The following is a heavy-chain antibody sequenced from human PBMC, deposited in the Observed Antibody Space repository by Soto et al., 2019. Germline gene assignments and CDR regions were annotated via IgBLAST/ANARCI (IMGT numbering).Heavy chain of an antibody. CDR3: ARGGGPDIVVVPAAISFYY. J-gene: IGHJ4*02. CDR1: GYTFTSYY. CDR2: INPSGGST. Sequence: ASVKVSCKASGYTFTSYYMHWVRQAPGQGLEWMGIINPSGGSTSYAQKFQGRVTMTRDTTTSTVYMELSSLRSEDTAVYYCARGGGPDIVVVPAAISFYYWGQGTLVTVSS. V-gene: IGHV1-46*03. D-gene: IGHD2-2*01.